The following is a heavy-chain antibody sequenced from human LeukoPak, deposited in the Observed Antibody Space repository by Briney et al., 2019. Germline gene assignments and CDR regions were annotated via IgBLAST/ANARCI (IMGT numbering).Heavy chain of an antibody. CDR3: ARDLRYCSGGSCL. Sequence: ASVKVSCKASGYTFTDYYIHWVLQAPGQGLEWMGRINLDSGGTNYAQKFQGRVTMTRDTSVSTAYMELSRLRSDDTAVYYCARDLRYCSGGSCLWGQGTLVTVSS. D-gene: IGHD2-15*01. CDR2: INLDSGGT. CDR1: GYTFTDYY. V-gene: IGHV1-2*06. J-gene: IGHJ4*02.